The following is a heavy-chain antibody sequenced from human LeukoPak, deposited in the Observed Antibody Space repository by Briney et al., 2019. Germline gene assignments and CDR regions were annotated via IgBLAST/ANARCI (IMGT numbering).Heavy chain of an antibody. CDR2: IIPIFGTA. D-gene: IGHD1-1*01. V-gene: IGHV1-69*05. CDR3: ARDQGGNAIDY. CDR1: GGTFSSYA. J-gene: IGHJ4*02. Sequence: GASVKVSCKASGGTFSSYAISWVRQAPGQGLEWMGRIIPIFGTANYAQKFQGRVTITTDESTSTAYMELSSLRSEDTAVYYCARDQGGNAIDYWGQGTLVTVSS.